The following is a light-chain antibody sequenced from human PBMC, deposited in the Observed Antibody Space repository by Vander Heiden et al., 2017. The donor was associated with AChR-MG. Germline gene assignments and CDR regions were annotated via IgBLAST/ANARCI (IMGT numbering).Light chain of an antibody. CDR1: QSVRSY. V-gene: IGKV3-11*01. CDR2: DAS. J-gene: IGKJ2*01. Sequence: IGSTQSPSTLSSSPGERATLSCRARQSVRSYLAWYQQKPGQAPRLLIYDASSRDTGIPARFSGSGSGTDFTLTISSLEPEDFAVYYCQQRSNWPPTFGQGTKLEIK. CDR3: QQRSNWPPT.